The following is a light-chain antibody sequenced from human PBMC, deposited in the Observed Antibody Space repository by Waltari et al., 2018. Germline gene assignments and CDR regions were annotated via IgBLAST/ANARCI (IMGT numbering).Light chain of an antibody. CDR3: YSTDSSGLGV. CDR2: EDN. CDR1: ALPKKY. V-gene: IGLV3-10*01. Sequence: SDELTQPPSVSVSPGQTARITCSGDALPKKYAHWYQQKSGQAPVVVIYEDNKRPSEIPERFSGSRSGTMATLTISGAQVEDEADDYCYSTDSSGLGVFGTGTKVTVL. J-gene: IGLJ1*01.